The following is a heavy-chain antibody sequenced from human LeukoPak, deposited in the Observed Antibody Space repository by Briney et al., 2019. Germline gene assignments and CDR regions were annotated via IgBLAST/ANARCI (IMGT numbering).Heavy chain of an antibody. CDR2: INPNSGGT. D-gene: IGHD2-15*01. V-gene: IGHV1-2*05. J-gene: IGHJ6*03. CDR3: ARDRPSYCSGGSCYYMDV. CDR1: GYTFTGYY. Sequence: ASVKVSCKASGYTFTGYYMHWVRQAPGQGLEWMGRINPNSGGTNYAQKCQGRVTITRDTSISTAYMELSRLRSDDTDVYYCARDRPSYCSGGSCYYMDVWGKGTTVTVSS.